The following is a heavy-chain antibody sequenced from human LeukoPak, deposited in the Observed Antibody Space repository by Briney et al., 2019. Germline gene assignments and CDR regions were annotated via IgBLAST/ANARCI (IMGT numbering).Heavy chain of an antibody. CDR1: GGTFSSYA. CDR2: IIPILGIA. V-gene: IGHV1-69*04. D-gene: IGHD2-2*01. J-gene: IGHJ4*02. CDR3: ARGYCSSTSCYAPLDY. Sequence: GALVKVSCKASGGTFSSYAISWVRQAPGQGLEWMGRIIPILGIANYAQKFQGRVTITADKSTSTAYMELSSLRSEDTAVYYCARGYCSSTSCYAPLDYWGQGTLVTVSS.